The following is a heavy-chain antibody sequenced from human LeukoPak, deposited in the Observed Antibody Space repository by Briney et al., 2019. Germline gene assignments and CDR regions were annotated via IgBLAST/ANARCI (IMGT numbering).Heavy chain of an antibody. CDR2: PGGSGGST. Sequence: GGSLRLSCAASRFTFSSYAMSWVPPAPGKGLGWVSAPGGSGGSTYYADSVKGRVTISTDNTQRTLYLHIYSPRAEDTAVYYCAKGGLGYCSSTSCPGVNYYYYMDVWGKGTTVTVSS. CDR1: RFTFSSYA. D-gene: IGHD2-2*01. V-gene: IGHV3-23*01. J-gene: IGHJ6*03. CDR3: AKGGLGYCSSTSCPGVNYYYYMDV.